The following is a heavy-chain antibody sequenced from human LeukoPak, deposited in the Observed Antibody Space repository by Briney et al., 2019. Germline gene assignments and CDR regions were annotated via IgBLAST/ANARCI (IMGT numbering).Heavy chain of an antibody. V-gene: IGHV3-30-3*01. Sequence: GGSLRLSCAASGFTFSNYAMHWVRQAPGKGLEWVAVISYDGSNKYYADSVKGRFTISRDNSKNTLYLQMNSLRAEDTAVYYCAREHVDTAMVTRGDAFDIWGQGTMVTVSS. CDR1: GFTFSNYA. CDR3: AREHVDTAMVTRGDAFDI. D-gene: IGHD5-18*01. CDR2: ISYDGSNK. J-gene: IGHJ3*02.